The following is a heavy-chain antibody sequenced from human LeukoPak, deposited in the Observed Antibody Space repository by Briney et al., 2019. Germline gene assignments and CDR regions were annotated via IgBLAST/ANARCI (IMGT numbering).Heavy chain of an antibody. Sequence: ASVKVSCKASGYTFTSYDINWVRQAIGQGLEWMGWMNPNSGNTGYAQKFQGRVTMTRNTSISTAYMELSSLRSEDTAVYYCARPSSSWYPPYYYYGMDVWGQGTTVTVSS. CDR1: GYTFTSYD. D-gene: IGHD6-13*01. CDR2: MNPNSGNT. CDR3: ARPSSSWYPPYYYYGMDV. J-gene: IGHJ6*02. V-gene: IGHV1-8*01.